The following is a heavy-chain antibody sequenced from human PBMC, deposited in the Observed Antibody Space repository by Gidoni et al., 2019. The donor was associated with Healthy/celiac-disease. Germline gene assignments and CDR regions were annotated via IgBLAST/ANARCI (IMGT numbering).Heavy chain of an antibody. D-gene: IGHD1-26*01. CDR1: GGSFSGYY. V-gene: IGHV4-34*01. CDR3: ASSLGAVYDY. CDR2: INHSGST. Sequence: QVQLQQWGAGLLKPSETLSLTCAVYGGSFSGYYWSWIRQPPGKGLEWIGEINHSGSTNYNPSLKSRVTISVDTSKNQFSLKLSSVTAADTAVYHCASSLGAVYDYWGQGTLVTVSS. J-gene: IGHJ4*02.